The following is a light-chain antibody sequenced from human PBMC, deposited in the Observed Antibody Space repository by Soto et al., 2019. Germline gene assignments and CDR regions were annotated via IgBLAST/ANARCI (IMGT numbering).Light chain of an antibody. V-gene: IGKV1-6*01. CDR2: AAS. Sequence: AIQLTQSPSSLYASVGDRETITCRASKAIRTAVGWYQQKPGKVPKLLIYAASILQSGVRSRFSGSVSGTAFTLTISILQPEDFATYYCLIDFRCFCAFGQGTRVEIK. CDR3: LIDFRCFCA. CDR1: KAIRTA. J-gene: IGKJ1*01.